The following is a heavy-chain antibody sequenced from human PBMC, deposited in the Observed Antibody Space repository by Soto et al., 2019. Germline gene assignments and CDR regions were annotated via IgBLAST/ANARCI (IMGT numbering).Heavy chain of an antibody. V-gene: IGHV1-3*01. J-gene: IGHJ4*02. CDR1: GYTFTNDA. CDR2: INVGNGDT. D-gene: IGHD1-26*01. Sequence: DSVKVYCKASGYTFTNDAIHWVRRAHGQRLEWMGWINVGNGDTKYSRKFQGRVTITRDTSATTADMELSSLRSQDTAIYYCARDRSRVGATAIDFWGRGTLVSVSA. CDR3: ARDRSRVGATAIDF.